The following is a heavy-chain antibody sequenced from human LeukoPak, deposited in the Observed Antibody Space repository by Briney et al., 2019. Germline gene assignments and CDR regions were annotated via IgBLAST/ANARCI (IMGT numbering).Heavy chain of an antibody. Sequence: ASVKVSCKASGYTFTSYDINWVRQATGQGLEWMGWTIPNSGNTGYAQKFQGRVTMTRNTSISTAYMELSSLRSEDTAVYYCARGQVFCSSTRCPRWFDPWGQGTPVTVSS. CDR3: ARGQVFCSSTRCPRWFDP. J-gene: IGHJ5*02. D-gene: IGHD2-2*01. CDR2: TIPNSGNT. CDR1: GYTFTSYD. V-gene: IGHV1-8*01.